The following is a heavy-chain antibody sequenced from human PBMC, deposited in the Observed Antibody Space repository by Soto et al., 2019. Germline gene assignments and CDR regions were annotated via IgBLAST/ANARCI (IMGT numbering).Heavy chain of an antibody. D-gene: IGHD3-16*01. J-gene: IGHJ4*02. Sequence: GSLRLSCAASGFSFNIYSMNWVRQAPGKGLEWVSYISGSSRTVFYADSVRGRFTISRDNANNSLYLEMNSLRDEDTALYYCARTSSWRRGPFDFWGQGTLVT. CDR1: GFSFNIYS. V-gene: IGHV3-48*02. CDR3: ARTSSWRRGPFDF. CDR2: ISGSSRTV.